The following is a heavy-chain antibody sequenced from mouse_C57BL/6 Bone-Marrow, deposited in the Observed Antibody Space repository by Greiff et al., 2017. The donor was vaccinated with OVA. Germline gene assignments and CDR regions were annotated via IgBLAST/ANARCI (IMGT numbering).Heavy chain of an antibody. CDR2: IYPGSGSI. Sequence: VKLQESGAELVKPGASVKLSCKASGYTFTEYTIHWVKQRSGQGLEWIGWIYPGSGSIKYNEKFKDKATLTADKSSSTVYMELSRLTSEDSAVYFCARQNYDYDRTYFDYWGQGTTLTVSS. D-gene: IGHD2-4*01. CDR1: GYTFTEYT. J-gene: IGHJ2*01. V-gene: IGHV1-62-2*01. CDR3: ARQNYDYDRTYFDY.